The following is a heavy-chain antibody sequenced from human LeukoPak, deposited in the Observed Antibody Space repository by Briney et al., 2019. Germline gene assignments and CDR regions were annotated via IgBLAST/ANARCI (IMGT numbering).Heavy chain of an antibody. J-gene: IGHJ4*02. CDR3: AKDLSDIVEVPAAGD. V-gene: IGHV3-23*01. D-gene: IGHD2-2*01. CDR1: GFTFSSYA. Sequence: GGSLRLSCAASGFTFSSYAMSWVRQAPGKGLEWVSVISGSGGSTYYADSVKGRFTISRDNSKNTLYLQMNSLRAEDTAVYYCAKDLSDIVEVPAAGDWGQGTLVTVSS. CDR2: ISGSGGST.